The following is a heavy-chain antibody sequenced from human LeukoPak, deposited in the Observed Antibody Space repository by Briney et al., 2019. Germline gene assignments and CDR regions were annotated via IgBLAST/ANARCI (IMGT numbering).Heavy chain of an antibody. CDR3: AKDRGY. CDR1: GFTFSTYA. J-gene: IGHJ4*02. V-gene: IGHV3-23*01. CDR2: ISGSGDNT. Sequence: GGSLRLSCAASGFTFSTYAMTWVRQAPGKGLEWVSAISGSGDNTYYADSVRSRFTISRDNSKNTLHLEMNSLRAEDTAVYYCAKDRGYWGQGTLVTVSS.